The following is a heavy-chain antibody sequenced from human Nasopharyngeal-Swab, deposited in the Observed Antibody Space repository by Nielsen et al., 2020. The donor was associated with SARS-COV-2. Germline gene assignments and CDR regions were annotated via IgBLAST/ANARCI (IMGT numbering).Heavy chain of an antibody. CDR2: IYYSGST. D-gene: IGHD3-22*01. Sequence: WIRQPPGKGLEWIGYIYYSGSTNYNPSLKSRVTISVDTSKNQFSLKLSSVTAADTAVHYCASLGRLGYYDITRRRAFDIRGQGTMVTVSS. V-gene: IGHV4-59*01. J-gene: IGHJ3*02. CDR3: ASLGRLGYYDITRRRAFDI.